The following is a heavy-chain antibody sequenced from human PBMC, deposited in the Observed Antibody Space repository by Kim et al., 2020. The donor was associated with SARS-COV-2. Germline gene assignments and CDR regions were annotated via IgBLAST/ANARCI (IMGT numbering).Heavy chain of an antibody. CDR2: IIPIFGTA. D-gene: IGHD3-9*01. J-gene: IGHJ3*02. CDR1: GGTFSSYA. V-gene: IGHV1-69*06. CDR3: ARGLEYFDWGESAFDI. Sequence: SVKVSCKASGGTFSSYAISWVRQAPGQGLGWMGGIIPIFGTANYAQKFQGRVTITADKSTSTAYMELSSLRSEDTAVYYCARGLEYFDWGESAFDIWGQGTMVTVSS.